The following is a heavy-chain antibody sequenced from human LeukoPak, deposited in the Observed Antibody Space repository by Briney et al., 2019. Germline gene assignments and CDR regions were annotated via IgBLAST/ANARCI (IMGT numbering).Heavy chain of an antibody. CDR1: GRSISSYY. D-gene: IGHD3-16*02. V-gene: IGHV4-59*01. CDR2: IYYSGST. J-gene: IGHJ4*02. CDR3: ASHGDYVWGSYRSFDY. Sequence: SETLSLTCTVSGRSISSYYWSWIRQPPGKGLEWIGYIYYSGSTNYNPSLKSRVTISVDTSKNQFSLKLSSVTAADTAVYYCASHGDYVWGSYRSFDYWGQGTLVTVSS.